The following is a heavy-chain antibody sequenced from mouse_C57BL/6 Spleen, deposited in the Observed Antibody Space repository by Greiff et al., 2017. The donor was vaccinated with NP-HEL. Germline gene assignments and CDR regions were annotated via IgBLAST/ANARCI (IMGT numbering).Heavy chain of an antibody. CDR3: ARNGYDVGDY. CDR2: IYPSDSET. D-gene: IGHD2-2*01. CDR1: GYTFTSYW. J-gene: IGHJ2*01. V-gene: IGHV1-61*01. Sequence: QLQLQQPGAELVRPGSSVKLSCKASGYTFTSYWMDWVKQRPGQGLEWIGNIYPSDSETHYNQKFKDKATLTVDKSSSTAYMQLSSLTSEDSAVYYCARNGYDVGDYWGQGTTLTVSS.